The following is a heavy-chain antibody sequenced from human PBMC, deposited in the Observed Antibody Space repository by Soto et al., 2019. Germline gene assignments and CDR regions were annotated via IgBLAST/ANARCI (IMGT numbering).Heavy chain of an antibody. Sequence: TFSSYAMSWVRQAPGKVLEWGSAISGSGGSTYYADSVKGRFTVSSDNSKNTLYLQMNSLRAEDTAVYYCAKPTLSGDYDILTGYSYYYGMDVWGQGTTVTVS. D-gene: IGHD3-9*01. CDR3: AKPTLSGDYDILTGYSYYYGMDV. CDR1: TFSSYA. CDR2: ISGSGGST. V-gene: IGHV3-23*01. J-gene: IGHJ6*02.